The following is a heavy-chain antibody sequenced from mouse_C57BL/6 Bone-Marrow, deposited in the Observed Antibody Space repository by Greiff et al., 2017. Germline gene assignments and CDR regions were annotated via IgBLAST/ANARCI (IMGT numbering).Heavy chain of an antibody. CDR1: GFSFNTYA. V-gene: IGHV10-1*01. CDR3: VRHDYYGRYFDV. CDR2: IRSKSNNYAT. J-gene: IGHJ1*03. Sequence: EVQVVESGGGLVQPKGSLKLSCAASGFSFNTYAMNWVRQAPGKGLEWVARIRSKSNNYATYYADSVKDRFTISRDDSESMLYLQMNNLKTEDTAMYYGVRHDYYGRYFDVWGTGTTVTVSS. D-gene: IGHD1-2*01.